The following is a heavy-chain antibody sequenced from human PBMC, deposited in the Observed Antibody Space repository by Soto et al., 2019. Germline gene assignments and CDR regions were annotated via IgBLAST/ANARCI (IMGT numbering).Heavy chain of an antibody. D-gene: IGHD2-15*01. CDR3: AKLFEPYCSGGSCWAGYAFDI. J-gene: IGHJ3*02. Sequence: GGSLRLSCAASGFTFSSYAMSWVRQAPGKGLEWVSAISGSGGSTYYADSVKGRFTISRDNSKNTLYLQMNSLRAEDTAVYYCAKLFEPYCSGGSCWAGYAFDIWGQGTMVTVSS. CDR2: ISGSGGST. V-gene: IGHV3-23*01. CDR1: GFTFSSYA.